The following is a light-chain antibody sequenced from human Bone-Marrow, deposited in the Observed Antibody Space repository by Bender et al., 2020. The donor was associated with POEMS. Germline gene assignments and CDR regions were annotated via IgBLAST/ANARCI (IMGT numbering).Light chain of an antibody. V-gene: IGLV3-21*02. CDR2: DDR. CDR1: NIGSKS. Sequence: SYVVTQPPSVSVAPGQTARITCGGDNIGSKSVHWYQQKPGQAPLLVVYDDRDRPSGIPERFSGSNSGNTATLTISRVEAGDEADYSCQVWDTSSDLWVFGGGTKLTVL. CDR3: QVWDTSSDLWV. J-gene: IGLJ3*02.